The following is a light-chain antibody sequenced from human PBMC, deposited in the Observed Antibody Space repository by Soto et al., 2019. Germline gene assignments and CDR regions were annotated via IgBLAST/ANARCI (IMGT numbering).Light chain of an antibody. CDR3: CSYAGSYTWV. J-gene: IGLJ3*02. CDR1: SSDIGNYNF. Sequence: QSALTQPASVSGSPGQSITISCTGTSSDIGNYNFVSWYQQFPGQAPKLMISEVTKRPSGISPRFSGSKSGNTASPTISELQTEDEADYYCCSYAGSYTWVFGEGTKLTVL. V-gene: IGLV2-23*02. CDR2: EVT.